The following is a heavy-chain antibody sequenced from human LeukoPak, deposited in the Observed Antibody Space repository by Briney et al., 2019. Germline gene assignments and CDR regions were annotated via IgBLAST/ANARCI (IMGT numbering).Heavy chain of an antibody. CDR1: GFTFSAYG. Sequence: ASVKVSCKPSGFTFSAYGIAWVRQAPGQGPEWMGWISNHNGNTNYAQKFQGRISVTTDTSTGTAFLEVRDLKSDDTAVYYCARGVAMGTTYYFDSWGRGTQVTVAS. J-gene: IGHJ4*02. V-gene: IGHV1-18*01. D-gene: IGHD1-1*01. CDR3: ARGVAMGTTYYFDS. CDR2: ISNHNGNT.